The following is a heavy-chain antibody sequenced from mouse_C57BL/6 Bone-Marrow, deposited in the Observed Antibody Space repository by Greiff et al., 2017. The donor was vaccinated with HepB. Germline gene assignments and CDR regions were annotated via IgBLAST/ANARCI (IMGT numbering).Heavy chain of an antibody. CDR2: INPNSGST. CDR1: GYTFTSYW. D-gene: IGHD4-1*01. J-gene: IGHJ4*01. CDR3: ARSSEDWDAMDY. V-gene: IGHV1-64*01. Sequence: QVQLQQPGAELVKPGASVKLSCKASGYTFTSYWMHWVKQRPGQGLEWIGMINPNSGSTNYNEKFKSKATLTVDKSSSTAYMQLSSLTSEDSAVYYCARSSEDWDAMDYWGQGTSVTVSS.